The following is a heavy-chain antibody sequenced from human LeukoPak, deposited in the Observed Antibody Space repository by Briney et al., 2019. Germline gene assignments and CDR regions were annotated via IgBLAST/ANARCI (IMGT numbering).Heavy chain of an antibody. CDR1: GGSISSYY. V-gene: IGHV4-59*01. J-gene: IGHJ3*02. Sequence: SETLSLTCTVSGGSISSYYWSWIRQPPGKGLEWIGYIYYSGSTNYNPSLKSRVTISVDTSKNQFSLKLSSVTAADTAVYYCASHHYDSSGYPRDAFDIWGQGTMVTVSS. CDR2: IYYSGST. CDR3: ASHHYDSSGYPRDAFDI. D-gene: IGHD3-22*01.